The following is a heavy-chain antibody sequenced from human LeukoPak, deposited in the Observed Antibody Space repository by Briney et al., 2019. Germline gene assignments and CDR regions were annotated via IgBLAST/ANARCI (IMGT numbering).Heavy chain of an antibody. D-gene: IGHD6-19*01. CDR3: ATRVVAGIPYYFDH. CDR1: GYTFTGYY. V-gene: IGHV1-2*02. J-gene: IGHJ4*02. CDR2: MNPNSGGS. Sequence: ASVKVSCKTSGYTFTGYYMHWVRQAPGQGLEWMGWMNPNSGGSNYAQKFQGRVTMTRDTSIGTAYMELSSLRSDDTAVYYYATRVVAGIPYYFDHWGQGTLVTVSS.